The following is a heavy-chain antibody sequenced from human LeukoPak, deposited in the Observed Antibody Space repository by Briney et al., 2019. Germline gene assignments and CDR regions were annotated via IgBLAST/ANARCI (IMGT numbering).Heavy chain of an antibody. D-gene: IGHD5-24*01. CDR1: GYSFTSCW. CDR2: IYPGDSDT. V-gene: IGHV5-51*01. Sequence: GESLKISCKGSGYSFTSCWIGWVRQVPGKGLEWMGIIYPGDSDTRYSPSFQGQVTISADKSISTAYLQWSSLKASDTAMYYRARGDGYNPDYFDYWGQGTLVTVSS. CDR3: ARGDGYNPDYFDY. J-gene: IGHJ4*02.